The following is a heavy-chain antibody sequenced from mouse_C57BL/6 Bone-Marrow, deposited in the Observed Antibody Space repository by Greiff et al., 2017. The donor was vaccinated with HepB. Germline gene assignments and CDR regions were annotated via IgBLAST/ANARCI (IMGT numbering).Heavy chain of an antibody. D-gene: IGHD1-1*01. CDR3: AIEGNYGRVNCWYFDV. Sequence: QVQLQQPGAELVKPGASVKVSCQASGYTFPSYWMHWVKQRPGQGLEWIGRIHPSDSDTNYNQKFKGKATLTVDKSSSTAYMQRSSLTSEESAVYYCAIEGNYGRVNCWYFDVWGTGTTVTVSS. J-gene: IGHJ1*03. V-gene: IGHV1-74*01. CDR2: IHPSDSDT. CDR1: GYTFPSYW.